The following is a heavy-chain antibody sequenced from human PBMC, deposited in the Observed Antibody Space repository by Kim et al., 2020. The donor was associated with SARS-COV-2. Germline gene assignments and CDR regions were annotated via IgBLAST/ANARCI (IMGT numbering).Heavy chain of an antibody. V-gene: IGHV3-23*01. D-gene: IGHD6-13*01. CDR2: ISGSGVST. Sequence: GGSLRLSCAASGFTFSSYAMNWVRQAPGKGLEWVSGISGSGVSTFNADSVKGRFTISRDNSGNTLYLQMNSLRAEDTALYFCAKSLLSGYSSPYALDVWGQGTVVTVSS. CDR3: AKSLLSGYSSPYALDV. J-gene: IGHJ3*01. CDR1: GFTFSSYA.